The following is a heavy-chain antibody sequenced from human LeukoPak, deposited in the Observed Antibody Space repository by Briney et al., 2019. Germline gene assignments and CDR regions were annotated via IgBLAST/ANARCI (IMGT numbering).Heavy chain of an antibody. V-gene: IGHV1-46*01. CDR1: GYTFTSYY. Sequence: ASVKVSRKASGYTFTSYYMHWVRQAPGQGLEWMGIINPSGGSTSYAQKFQGRVTMTRDMSTSTVYMELSSLRSEDTAVYYCARDQGLYYGGNLYYFDYWGQGTLVTVSS. CDR2: INPSGGST. J-gene: IGHJ4*02. CDR3: ARDQGLYYGGNLYYFDY. D-gene: IGHD4-23*01.